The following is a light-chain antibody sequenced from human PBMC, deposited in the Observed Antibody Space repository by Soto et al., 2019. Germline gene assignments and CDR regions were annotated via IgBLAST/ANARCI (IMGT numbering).Light chain of an antibody. V-gene: IGLV2-18*02. J-gene: IGLJ2*01. CDR3: SSYTSSSTVV. CDR2: EVS. CDR1: SSDVGSYNR. Sequence: QSALTQPPSVSGSPGQSVTISCTGTSSDVGSYNRVSWYQQPPGTAPKLMIYEVSNRPSGVPDRFSGSKSGNTASLTISGLQAEDEADYYCSSYTSSSTVVFGGGTKLTAL.